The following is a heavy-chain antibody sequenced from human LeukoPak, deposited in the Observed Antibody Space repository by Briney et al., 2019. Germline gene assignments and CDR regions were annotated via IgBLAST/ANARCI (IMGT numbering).Heavy chain of an antibody. D-gene: IGHD1-26*01. CDR2: IYYSGST. Sequence: SETLSPTCTVSGVSISSSSYDWGWLRQPPGKGLEWIGRIYYSGSTYYNPSLKSRVTISVDTSKNQFSLKLSSVTAADTAVYYCARHVRPWGAFVSRGFDYWGQGTLVTVSS. CDR1: GVSISSSSYD. J-gene: IGHJ4*02. CDR3: ARHVRPWGAFVSRGFDY. V-gene: IGHV4-39*01.